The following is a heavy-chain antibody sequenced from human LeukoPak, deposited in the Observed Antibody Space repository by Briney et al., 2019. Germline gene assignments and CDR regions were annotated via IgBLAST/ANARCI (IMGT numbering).Heavy chain of an antibody. Sequence: SETLSLTCTVSGGSISNSPYFWGWIRQPPVKGLEWIGSIYYSGSTNYNPSLKSRVTISVDTSKNQFSLKLSSVTAADTAVYYCARSGRNYQDAFDIWGQGTMVTVSS. CDR3: ARSGRNYQDAFDI. J-gene: IGHJ3*02. CDR1: GGSISNSPYF. V-gene: IGHV4-39*07. CDR2: IYYSGST. D-gene: IGHD1-7*01.